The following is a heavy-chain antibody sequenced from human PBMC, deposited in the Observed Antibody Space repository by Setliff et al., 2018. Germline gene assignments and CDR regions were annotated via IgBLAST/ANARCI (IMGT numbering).Heavy chain of an antibody. CDR2: IYYRGST. CDR3: AAVGTAAGGGWFDP. J-gene: IGHJ5*02. V-gene: IGHV4-59*01. Sequence: PSETLSLTCTVSGGSIRDYYWNWIRQSPGKGLEWIGYIYYRGSTNYNSSLKSRVTISIDMSTNQFSLKLTSATAADTAIYFCAAVGTAAGGGWFDPWGQGTLVTVSS. CDR1: GGSIRDYY. D-gene: IGHD2-15*01.